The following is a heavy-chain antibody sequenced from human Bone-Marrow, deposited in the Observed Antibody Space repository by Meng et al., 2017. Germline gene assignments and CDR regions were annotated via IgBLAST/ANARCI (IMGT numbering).Heavy chain of an antibody. CDR1: WFHFRGLG. CDR3: TLTVTTQFDY. V-gene: IGHV3-73*02. Sequence: LVESGGGLVPPGGALKASCAGPWFHFRGLGMPWGRQASGKGLEWVGRIRSKANSYATAYAASVKGRFTISRDDSKNMAYLQMNSLKTEDTAVYYCTLTVTTQFDYWGQGTLVTVSS. CDR2: IRSKANSYAT. D-gene: IGHD4-17*01. J-gene: IGHJ4*02.